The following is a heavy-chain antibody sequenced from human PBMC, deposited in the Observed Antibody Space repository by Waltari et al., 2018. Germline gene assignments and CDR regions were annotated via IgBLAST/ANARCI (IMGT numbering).Heavy chain of an antibody. D-gene: IGHD2-2*01. Sequence: QVQLQESGPGLVKPSETLSLTCAVSGYSISSGYYWGWIRQPPGKGLEWIGSIYHSGSTYYNPSLKSRVTISVDTSKNQFSLKLSSVTAADTAVYYCARDSKAYCSSTSCYSFDYWGQGTLVTVSS. J-gene: IGHJ4*02. CDR1: GYSISSGYY. CDR3: ARDSKAYCSSTSCYSFDY. CDR2: IYHSGST. V-gene: IGHV4-38-2*02.